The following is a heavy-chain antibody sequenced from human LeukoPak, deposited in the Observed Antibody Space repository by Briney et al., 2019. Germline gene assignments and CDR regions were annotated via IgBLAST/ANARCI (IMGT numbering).Heavy chain of an antibody. Sequence: PGGSLRLSCEGSGFSASGNYMSWVRQTPGKGLEWVAVVYSGGSTNHVDSVKGRFSVSRDNSKNTPYLQMNNLRPEDTGIYYCARDLGWNNVTSFHFWGLGTQVTVSS. D-gene: IGHD2/OR15-2a*01. CDR1: GFSASGNY. CDR3: ARDLGWNNVTSFHF. J-gene: IGHJ4*02. V-gene: IGHV3-53*01. CDR2: VYSGGST.